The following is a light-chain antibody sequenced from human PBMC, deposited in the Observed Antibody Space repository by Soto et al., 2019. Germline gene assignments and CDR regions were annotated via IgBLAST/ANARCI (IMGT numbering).Light chain of an antibody. CDR1: QDISNH. J-gene: IGKJ1*01. V-gene: IGKV1-33*01. CDR3: EQYDHFPWT. Sequence: DIQMTQSPSSLSASVGDRVTITCQASQDISNHLNWYQQKPGEAPKLLIYDASSLETGVPSRFSGSGSGTDFTCTISSLQPGDIATYYCEQYDHFPWTFGQGTKVDIK. CDR2: DAS.